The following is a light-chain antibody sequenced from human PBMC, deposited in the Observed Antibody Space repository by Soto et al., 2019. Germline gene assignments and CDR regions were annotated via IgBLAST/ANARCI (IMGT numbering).Light chain of an antibody. CDR2: DAS. CDR1: QSVSSY. V-gene: IGKV3-11*01. J-gene: IGKJ3*01. CDR3: QQRSNWPPRVT. Sequence: EIVLTQSPATLSLSPGERATLSCRASQSVSSYLAWYQQKPGQAPRLLIYDASNRATGIPARFSGSGSGTDFTLTISSLEPEDSAVYYCQQRSNWPPRVTFGPGTKVDIK.